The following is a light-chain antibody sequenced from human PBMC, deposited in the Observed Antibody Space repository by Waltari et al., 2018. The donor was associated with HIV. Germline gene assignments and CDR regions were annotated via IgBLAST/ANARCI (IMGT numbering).Light chain of an antibody. CDR1: SLRRFF. V-gene: IGLV3-19*01. CDR2: GAN. J-gene: IGLJ1*01. Sequence: SSELTQDPVLSVALGQTIKITCQGDSLRRFFPNWYQQTPGQAPILVVYGANRRPSGIPDRFSASNSGNTSSLIISDSQAVDEADYYCHSRDTDGDHYVFGSGTRVIV. CDR3: HSRDTDGDHYV.